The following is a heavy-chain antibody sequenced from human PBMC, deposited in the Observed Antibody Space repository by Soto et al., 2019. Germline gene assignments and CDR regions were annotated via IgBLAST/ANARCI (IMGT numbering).Heavy chain of an antibody. V-gene: IGHV3-33*01. J-gene: IGHJ4*02. CDR1: GFTFSSYG. Sequence: GSLRLSCAASGFTFSSYGMHWVRQAPGKGLEWVAVIWYDGSNKYYADSVKGRFTISRDNSKNTLYLQMNSLRAEDTAVYYCARVNADYGDYFDYWGQGTLVTVSS. CDR3: ARVNADYGDYFDY. D-gene: IGHD4-17*01. CDR2: IWYDGSNK.